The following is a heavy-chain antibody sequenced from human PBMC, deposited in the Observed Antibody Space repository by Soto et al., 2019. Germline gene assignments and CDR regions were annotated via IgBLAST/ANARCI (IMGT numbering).Heavy chain of an antibody. CDR2: IYYSGST. V-gene: IGHV4-59*01. CDR1: GLSFSGYY. CDR3: ARSDGRY. Sequence: SETLSLTCAFYGLSFSGYYWSWIRQPPGKGLEWIGYIYYSGSTNYNPSLKSRVTISVDTSKNQFSLKLSSVTAADTAVYYCARSDGRYWGQGTLVTVSS. J-gene: IGHJ4*02.